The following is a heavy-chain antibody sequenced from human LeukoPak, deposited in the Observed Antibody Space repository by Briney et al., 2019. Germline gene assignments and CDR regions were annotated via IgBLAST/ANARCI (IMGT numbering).Heavy chain of an antibody. D-gene: IGHD1-20*01. CDR1: GGSISSDY. Sequence: SQTLPLTCTVSGGSISSDYWSWIRQPPGKGLEWIGYIYYSGSTNYNPSLKSRVTISVDTSKNQFSLKLSSVTAADTAVYYCARGNWNHYYYYYMDVWGKGTTVTVSS. CDR3: ARGNWNHYYYYYMDV. J-gene: IGHJ6*03. CDR2: IYYSGST. V-gene: IGHV4-59*01.